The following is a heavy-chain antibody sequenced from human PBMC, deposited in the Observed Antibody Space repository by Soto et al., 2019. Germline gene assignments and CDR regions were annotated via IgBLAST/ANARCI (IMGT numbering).Heavy chain of an antibody. CDR2: VSSASSYI. Sequence: EVQLVESGGGLVKPGGSLRLSCVASGFTLSDYTMNWVRQAPGKGLEWVSSVSSASSYIYYADSVKGRFTISRDNGKNALSLQMNSLRAEDAAGYSCARDQQRGFDSWGQGTLVTVSS. D-gene: IGHD6-13*01. V-gene: IGHV3-21*01. CDR1: GFTLSDYT. J-gene: IGHJ5*01. CDR3: ARDQQRGFDS.